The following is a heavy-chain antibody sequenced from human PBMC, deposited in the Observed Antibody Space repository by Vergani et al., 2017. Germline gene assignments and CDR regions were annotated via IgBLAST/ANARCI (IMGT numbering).Heavy chain of an antibody. D-gene: IGHD6-13*01. V-gene: IGHV3-23*01. J-gene: IGHJ3*02. CDR1: GFTFSSYA. CDR2: ISGSGGSK. CDR3: AKYSSSWGDAFDI. Sequence: EVQLLESGGGLVQPGGSLRLSCAASGFTFSSYAMSWVRQGPGKGLEWVSAISGSGGSKYYADSVKGRFTIARDNSKNPLYLQMNSLRAEATAVYYCAKYSSSWGDAFDIWGQGTMVTVSS.